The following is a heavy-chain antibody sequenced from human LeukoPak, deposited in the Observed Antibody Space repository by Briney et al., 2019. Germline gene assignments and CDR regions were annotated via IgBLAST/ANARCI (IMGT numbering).Heavy chain of an antibody. D-gene: IGHD3-10*01. CDR2: IYYSGST. CDR3: ARANPYYYGSGSYYY. V-gene: IGHV4-59*08. J-gene: IGHJ4*02. Sequence: SETLSLTCTVSGGSISSYSWSWIRQPPGKGLEWIGYIYYSGSTNYNPSLKSRLAISVDTSKNQFSLNLSSVTAADTAVYYCARANPYYYGSGSYYYWGQGTLVTVSS. CDR1: GGSISSYS.